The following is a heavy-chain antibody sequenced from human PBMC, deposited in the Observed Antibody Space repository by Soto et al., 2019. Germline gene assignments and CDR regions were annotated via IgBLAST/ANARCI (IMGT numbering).Heavy chain of an antibody. CDR2: IIPIFGTA. Sequence: ASVKVSCKASGGTFSSYAISWVRQAPGQGLEWMGGIIPIFGTANYAQKFQGRVTITADKSTSTAYMELSSLRSEDTAVYYCATSQATIDTYYYDSSGYYVAEYFQHWGKGTLVTVSS. V-gene: IGHV1-69*06. CDR1: GGTFSSYA. CDR3: ATSQATIDTYYYDSSGYYVAEYFQH. D-gene: IGHD3-22*01. J-gene: IGHJ1*01.